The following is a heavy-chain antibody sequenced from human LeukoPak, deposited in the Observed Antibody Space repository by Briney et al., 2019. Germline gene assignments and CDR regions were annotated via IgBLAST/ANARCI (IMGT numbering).Heavy chain of an antibody. CDR2: IWPDGSYK. CDR3: ARGGPDKNDLLDY. J-gene: IGHJ4*02. D-gene: IGHD1-1*01. Sequence: GRSLRLSCVASGFTFRSHAMHWVRQAPGKGLDWVAVIWPDGSYKYYGDSVKDRFTISRDNSKNTLSLQMNSLRAEDTAVYYCARGGPDKNDLLDYWGQGTLVTVSS. CDR1: GFTFRSHA. V-gene: IGHV3-33*01.